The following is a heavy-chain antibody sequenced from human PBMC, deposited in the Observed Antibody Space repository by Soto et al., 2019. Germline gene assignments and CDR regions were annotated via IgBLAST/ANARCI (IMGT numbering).Heavy chain of an antibody. CDR2: ISAYNGNT. V-gene: IGHV1-18*01. D-gene: IGHD3-3*01. Sequence: ASVKVYCKASGYTFTSYGISWVRQATGQGLEWMGWISAYNGNTNYAQKLQGRVTMTTDTSTSTAYMELRSLRSDDTAVYYCARTRGFFGVVIGAFDIWGQGTMVTVSS. CDR3: ARTRGFFGVVIGAFDI. CDR1: GYTFTSYG. J-gene: IGHJ3*02.